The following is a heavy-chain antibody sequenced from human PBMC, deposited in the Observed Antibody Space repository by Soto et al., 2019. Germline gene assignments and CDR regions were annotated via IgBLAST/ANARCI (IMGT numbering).Heavy chain of an antibody. D-gene: IGHD6-19*01. V-gene: IGHV4-59*01. CDR2: IYDTGST. CDR1: GGSISGYY. Sequence: QVQLQESGPGLVKPSETLSLTCSVSGGSISGYYWSWVRPRPETGLEWIGYIYDTGSTKDNPSLQSRVTISIYTFKNQFSLRLSSVTAADPAVYYCAREKWLVRGVFDYWGHGTLVTVSS. J-gene: IGHJ4*01. CDR3: AREKWLVRGVFDY.